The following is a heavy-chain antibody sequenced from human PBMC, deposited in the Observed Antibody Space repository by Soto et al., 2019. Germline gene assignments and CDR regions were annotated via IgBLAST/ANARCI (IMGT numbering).Heavy chain of an antibody. V-gene: IGHV1-18*01. D-gene: IGHD3-22*01. CDR1: GYTFTSYG. Sequence: QVQLVQSGAEVKKPGASVKVSCKASGYTFTSYGISWVRQAPGQGLEWMGWISAYNGSTNYAQKLQGRVTMTTDTSTSTAYMELRSLRSDDTAVYYCARLPYYDSSGYCFDYWGQGTLVTVSS. CDR2: ISAYNGST. J-gene: IGHJ4*02. CDR3: ARLPYYDSSGYCFDY.